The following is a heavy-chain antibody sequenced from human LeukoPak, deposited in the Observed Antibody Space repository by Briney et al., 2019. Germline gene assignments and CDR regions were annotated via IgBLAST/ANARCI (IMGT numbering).Heavy chain of an antibody. CDR1: GYTFTSYG. D-gene: IGHD3-22*01. J-gene: IGHJ5*02. Sequence: ASVKVSCKASGYTFTSYGISWVRQAPGQELEWMGWISAYNGNTNYAQKLQGRVTMTTDTSTSTAYMELRSLRSDDTAVYYCAFTADYYDSSGYYNWFDPWGQGTLVTVSS. CDR2: ISAYNGNT. V-gene: IGHV1-18*01. CDR3: AFTADYYDSSGYYNWFDP.